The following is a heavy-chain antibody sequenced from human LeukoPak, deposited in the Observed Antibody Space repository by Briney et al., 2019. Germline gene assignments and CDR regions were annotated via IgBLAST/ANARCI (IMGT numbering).Heavy chain of an antibody. CDR3: VSFYETY. CDR2: INSDGSWT. J-gene: IGHJ4*02. D-gene: IGHD2-2*01. Sequence: GGSLRLSCAASGNYWMHWVRQAPGKGLVWDSHINSDGSWTSYADSVKGRFTISKDNAKNTVYLQMNNLRAEDTAVYYCVSFYETYWGRGTLVTVSS. CDR1: GNYW. V-gene: IGHV3-74*01.